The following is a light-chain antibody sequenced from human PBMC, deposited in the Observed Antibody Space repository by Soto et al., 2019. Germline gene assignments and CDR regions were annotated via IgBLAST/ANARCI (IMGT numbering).Light chain of an antibody. J-gene: IGKJ4*02. CDR3: QPDNSWPLT. CDR2: DAS. CDR1: QGTIRS. V-gene: IGKV3-15*01. Sequence: EIVMTQSPATVSVSPGERVTLSCRASQGTIRSLAWYQQKPGQTPRLLIYDASTRATGVPTRFSGSRSGTDFTLTISSLQSEDFAVYYCQPDNSWPLTFGEGTKVDIK.